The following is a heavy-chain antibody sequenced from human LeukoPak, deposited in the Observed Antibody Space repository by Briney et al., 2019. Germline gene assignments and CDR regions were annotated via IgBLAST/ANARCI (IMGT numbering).Heavy chain of an antibody. Sequence: GGSLRLSCAASGFTFSSYSMNWVRQAPGKELEWVSYIHSSGRTIYYADSVEGRFTISRDNAKNSLYLQMNSLRAEDTAVYYCVRDPEALDYWGQGTQDTVSS. V-gene: IGHV3-48*01. CDR3: VRDPEALDY. CDR1: GFTFSSYS. J-gene: IGHJ4*02. CDR2: IHSSGRTI.